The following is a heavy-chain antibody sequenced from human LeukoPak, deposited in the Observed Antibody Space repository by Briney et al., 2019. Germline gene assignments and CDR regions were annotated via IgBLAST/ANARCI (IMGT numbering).Heavy chain of an antibody. V-gene: IGHV3-30*18. D-gene: IGHD6-13*01. Sequence: GGSLRPSCAASGFTFSRYGMSWVRQAPGKGLEWVAVVAYDGRTQYYVDSVKGRFTISRDNSKNTVSLQMSSLRAEDTAVYYCVKDLYKGDTSSWYYFDYWGQGTLVTVSS. J-gene: IGHJ4*02. CDR2: VAYDGRTQ. CDR1: GFTFSRYG. CDR3: VKDLYKGDTSSWYYFDY.